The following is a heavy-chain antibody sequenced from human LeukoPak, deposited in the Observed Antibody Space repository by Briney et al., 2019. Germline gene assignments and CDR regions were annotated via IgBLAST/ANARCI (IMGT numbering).Heavy chain of an antibody. Sequence: GGSLRLSCAASGFTFSDYYMSWIRQAPGKGLEWVSYISSSGSTIYYADSVKGRFTISRDNAKNSLYLQMNSLRAEDTAVYYCASGSPGYSYGRNYYYYGMDVWGQGTTVTVSS. J-gene: IGHJ6*02. CDR3: ASGSPGYSYGRNYYYYGMDV. D-gene: IGHD5-18*01. CDR2: ISSSGSTI. V-gene: IGHV3-11*01. CDR1: GFTFSDYY.